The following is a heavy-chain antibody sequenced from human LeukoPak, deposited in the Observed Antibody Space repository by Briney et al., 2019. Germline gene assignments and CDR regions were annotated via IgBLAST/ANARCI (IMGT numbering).Heavy chain of an antibody. D-gene: IGHD4-11*01. V-gene: IGHV1-58*01. J-gene: IGHJ4*02. CDR1: GFTFSFSA. Sequence: ASVKVSCKTSGFTFSFSAVQWVRQARGQRLEWIGWIVVGSGHTKYAQRFQERVTITRDMSTSTAYMELCSLRSEDTAVYYCAADTLQVGSWGQGTLVTVSS. CDR3: AADTLQVGS. CDR2: IVVGSGHT.